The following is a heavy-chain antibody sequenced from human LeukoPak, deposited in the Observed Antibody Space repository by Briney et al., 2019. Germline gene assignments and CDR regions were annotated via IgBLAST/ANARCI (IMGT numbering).Heavy chain of an antibody. V-gene: IGHV4-30-2*01. CDR2: IYHSGST. CDR3: ARARLAFDI. CDR1: GGSVSSGGYS. J-gene: IGHJ3*02. Sequence: SQTLSLTCAVSGGSVSSGGYSWSWIRQPPGKGLEWIGYIYHSGSTYYNPSLKSRVTISVDRSKNQFSLKLSSVTAADTAVYYCARARLAFDIWGQGTIVTVSS.